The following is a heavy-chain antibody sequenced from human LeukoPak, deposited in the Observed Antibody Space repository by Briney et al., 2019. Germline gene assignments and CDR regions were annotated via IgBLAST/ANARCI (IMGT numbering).Heavy chain of an antibody. J-gene: IGHJ3*02. D-gene: IGHD2-2*02. V-gene: IGHV3-11*04. CDR1: GFTFSDYY. CDR3: ARYCSSTSCYTPSDVYDI. CDR2: ISSSGYTI. Sequence: GGSLRLSCAASGFTFSDYYMSWTRQAPGKGLEWLSYISSSGYTIYYADSVKGRFTISRDNANNSLYLQMNSLRAEDTAVYYCARYCSSTSCYTPSDVYDIWGQGTMVTVSS.